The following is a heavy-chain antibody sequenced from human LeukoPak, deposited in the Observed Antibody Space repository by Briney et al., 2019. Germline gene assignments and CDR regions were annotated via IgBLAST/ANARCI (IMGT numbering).Heavy chain of an antibody. CDR1: GFTFSSYE. CDR2: ISTTGSSI. D-gene: IGHD6-19*01. Sequence: GGSLRLSCAASGFTFSSYEMNWVRQAPGKGLEWVSYISTTGSSIYYADSVKGRFTISRDYVKNLLYLQMNSLRAEDTAVYYCARVQRGIAVALDYWGQGTLATVSS. CDR3: ARVQRGIAVALDY. V-gene: IGHV3-48*03. J-gene: IGHJ4*02.